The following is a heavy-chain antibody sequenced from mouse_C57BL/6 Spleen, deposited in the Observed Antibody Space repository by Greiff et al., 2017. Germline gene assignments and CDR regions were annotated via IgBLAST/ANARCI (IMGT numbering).Heavy chain of an antibody. V-gene: IGHV2-5*01. J-gene: IGHJ1*03. CDR2: IWRGGST. CDR1: GFSLPSSG. CDR3: AKNRADWDFDV. Sequence: VQLQQSVPGLVQPSPSLSITCTVSGFSLPSSGFHWVRQSPGKGLEWLGVIWRGGSTDYNAAFMSRMSITKDNSKSQVFFKLNSLQADYTAIYDCAKNRADWDFDVWGTGTTVTVSS.